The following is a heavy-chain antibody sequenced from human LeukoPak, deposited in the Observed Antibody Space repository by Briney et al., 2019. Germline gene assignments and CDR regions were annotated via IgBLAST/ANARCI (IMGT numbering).Heavy chain of an antibody. CDR2: IYTDGST. CDR1: GFTVSSRY. CDR3: AVYYYGSFPPTNFDY. D-gene: IGHD3-10*01. J-gene: IGHJ4*02. V-gene: IGHV3-66*01. Sequence: GGSLRLSCAVSGFTVSSRYMSWVRQAPGKGLEWVSFIYTDGSTYYAESVKGRFTISRDISKNTAYLQMNSLRAEDTALYFCAVYYYGSFPPTNFDYWGQGTLVTVSS.